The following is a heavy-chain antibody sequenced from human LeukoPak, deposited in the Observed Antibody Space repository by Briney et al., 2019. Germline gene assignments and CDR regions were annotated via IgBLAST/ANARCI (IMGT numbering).Heavy chain of an antibody. D-gene: IGHD4-23*01. CDR2: ISVSGGSS. CDR3: AKDLRWGHNWFDP. J-gene: IGHJ5*02. Sequence: PGGSLRLSCAASGFTFSNYAMSWVRQVPGKGLEWVSSISVSGGSSYYADSVQGRFTISRDNSKNTFFLQMKSLRAEDTAVYYCAKDLRWGHNWFDPWGQGTLVTVSS. CDR1: GFTFSNYA. V-gene: IGHV3-23*01.